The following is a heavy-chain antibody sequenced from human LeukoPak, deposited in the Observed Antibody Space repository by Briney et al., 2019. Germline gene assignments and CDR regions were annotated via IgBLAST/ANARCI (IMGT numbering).Heavy chain of an antibody. CDR1: GFTVSSNY. J-gene: IGHJ4*02. Sequence: PGGSLRLSCAASGFTVSSNYMSWVRQAPGKGLEWVSVIYVVGTTYYADSVKGRFTISRDNPKNTLYLQMNSLRVEDTAVYYCARGSRGSAMVDYWGQGTLVTVSS. D-gene: IGHD5-18*01. V-gene: IGHV3-53*01. CDR3: ARGSRGSAMVDY. CDR2: IYVVGTT.